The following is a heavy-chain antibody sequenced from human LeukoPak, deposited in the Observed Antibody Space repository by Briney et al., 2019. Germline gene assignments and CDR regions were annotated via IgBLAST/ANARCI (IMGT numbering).Heavy chain of an antibody. CDR1: GFIFSNNW. V-gene: IGHV3-7*01. CDR3: ASQPAVVDLDY. Sequence: PGGSLRLSCAASGFIFSNNWMTWVRQAPGKGLEWVANIKPDGSEKSYVDSVKGRFTISRDNAKNSLYLQMNSLRVEDTAVYYCASQPAVVDLDYWGQGTLDTVSS. D-gene: IGHD2-2*01. J-gene: IGHJ4*02. CDR2: IKPDGSEK.